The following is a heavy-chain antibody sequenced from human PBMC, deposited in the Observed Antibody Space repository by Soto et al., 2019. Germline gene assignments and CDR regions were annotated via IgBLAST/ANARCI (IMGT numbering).Heavy chain of an antibody. CDR1: GYTFTSYA. D-gene: IGHD5-12*01. Sequence: GASVKVSCKASGYTFTSYAIHWVRQAPGQGLEWMGWINVGNGNAKYSQKFQGRVTMTRDTSTNTVYMELSSLRSEDTAVYYCARGNHRWLQLWYFDLWGRGTLVTVSS. CDR3: ARGNHRWLQLWYFDL. V-gene: IGHV1-3*01. CDR2: INVGNGNA. J-gene: IGHJ2*01.